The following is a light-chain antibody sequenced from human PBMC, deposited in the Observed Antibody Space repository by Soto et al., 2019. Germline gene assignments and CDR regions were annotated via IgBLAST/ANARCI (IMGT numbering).Light chain of an antibody. J-gene: IGKJ1*01. Sequence: EIGMTQYPATLSVSPGERATLSRRASQSVSSNLAWYQQKPGQAPRLLIYGASTRATGIPARFSGSGSGTEFTLTISSLQSEDFAVYYCQQYNNWPRTFGQGTKV. CDR2: GAS. V-gene: IGKV3-15*01. CDR1: QSVSSN. CDR3: QQYNNWPRT.